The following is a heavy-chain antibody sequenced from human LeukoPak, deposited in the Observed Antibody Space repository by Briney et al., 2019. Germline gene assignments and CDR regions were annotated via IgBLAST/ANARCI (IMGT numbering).Heavy chain of an antibody. D-gene: IGHD3-10*01. V-gene: IGHV3-15*01. Sequence: TGGSLRLSCAASGFTFNIYGMNWVRQAPGKGLEWVGRIKSKTDGGTTDYAAPVKGRFTISRDDSKNTLYLRMNSLKTEDTAVYYCTTESPRYGSYYYPFYWGQGTLVTVSS. CDR1: GFTFNIYG. J-gene: IGHJ4*02. CDR3: TTESPRYGSYYYPFY. CDR2: IKSKTDGGTT.